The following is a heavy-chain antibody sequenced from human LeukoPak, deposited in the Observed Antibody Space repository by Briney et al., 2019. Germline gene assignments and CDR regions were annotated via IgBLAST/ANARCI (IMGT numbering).Heavy chain of an antibody. CDR1: GGSISSSYY. CDR3: AIFQEYCSGGSCYPYFDY. Sequence: SETLSLTCTVSGGSISSSYYWSWIRQPPGKGLEWIGEINHSGSTNYNPSLKSRVTISVDTSKNQFSLKLSSVTAADTAVYYCAIFQEYCSGGSCYPYFDYWGQGTLVTVSS. D-gene: IGHD2-15*01. CDR2: INHSGST. J-gene: IGHJ4*02. V-gene: IGHV4-34*01.